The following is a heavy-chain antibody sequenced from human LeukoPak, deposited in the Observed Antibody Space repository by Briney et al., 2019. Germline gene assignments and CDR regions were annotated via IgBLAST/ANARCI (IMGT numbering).Heavy chain of an antibody. CDR2: IKQDGSDK. V-gene: IGHV3-7*01. J-gene: IGHJ4*02. CDR3: ARGGGSRRFDY. Sequence: GGSLRLSCVASGFTFSNFWMTWVRQAPGKGLEWVANIKQDGSDKYYVGSVKGRFTISRDNAEKSVYLQMNSLRAEDTAVYYCARGGGSRRFDYWGQGTLVTVSS. D-gene: IGHD1-26*01. CDR1: GFTFSNFW.